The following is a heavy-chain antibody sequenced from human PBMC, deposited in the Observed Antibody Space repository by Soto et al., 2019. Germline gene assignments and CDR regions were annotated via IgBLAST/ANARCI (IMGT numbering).Heavy chain of an antibody. CDR3: ARDYYDSSGDLDY. CDR1: GFTFSSYA. CDR2: ISYDGSNK. J-gene: IGHJ4*02. V-gene: IGHV3-30-3*01. Sequence: QVQLVESGGGVVQPGRSLRLSCAAPGFTFSSYAMHWVRQAPGKGLEWVAVISYDGSNKYYADSVKGRFTISRDNSKNTLYLQMNSLRADDTAVYYCARDYYDSSGDLDYWGQGTLVTVSS. D-gene: IGHD3-22*01.